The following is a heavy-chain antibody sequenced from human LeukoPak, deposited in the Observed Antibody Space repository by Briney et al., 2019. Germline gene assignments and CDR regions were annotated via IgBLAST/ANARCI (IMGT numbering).Heavy chain of an antibody. D-gene: IGHD1-26*01. CDR2: INSDGSTT. J-gene: IGHJ4*02. V-gene: IGHV3-74*01. CDR3: ARAGTREFDY. Sequence: PGGSLRLSCAASGFTFRNNWMHWVRQAPGKGLVWVSRINSDGSTTSYADSVRGRFTISRDNAKNTLYLQMNSLRAEDTAVYYCARAGTREFDYWGQGTLVTVSS. CDR1: GFTFRNNW.